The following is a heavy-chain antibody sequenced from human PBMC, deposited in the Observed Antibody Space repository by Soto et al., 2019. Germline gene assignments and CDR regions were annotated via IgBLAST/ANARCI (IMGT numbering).Heavy chain of an antibody. CDR2: IWYDGSNK. D-gene: IGHD3-10*01. Sequence: ESVGGVVQPGRSLRLSCAASGFTFSSYGMHWVRQAPGKGLEWVAVIWYDGSNKYYADSVKGRFTISRDNSKNTLYLQMNSLRAEDTAVYYCARDRITMVRGVMAYWGQGTLVTVSS. CDR3: ARDRITMVRGVMAY. CDR1: GFTFSSYG. J-gene: IGHJ4*02. V-gene: IGHV3-33*01.